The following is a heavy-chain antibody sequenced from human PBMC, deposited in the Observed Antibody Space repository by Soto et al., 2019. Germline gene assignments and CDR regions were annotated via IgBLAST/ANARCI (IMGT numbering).Heavy chain of an antibody. D-gene: IGHD6-6*01. Sequence: GGSLRLSCTASGFMFSDYYMSWIRQAPGKGLEWVSYISGSSSYTNYADSVKGRFTISRDNAKNSLYLQMNSLRAEDAAVYYCAMAQITAQYYFDYWGQGTLVTVSS. CDR2: ISGSSSYT. CDR1: GFMFSDYY. V-gene: IGHV3-11*06. CDR3: AMAQITAQYYFDY. J-gene: IGHJ4*02.